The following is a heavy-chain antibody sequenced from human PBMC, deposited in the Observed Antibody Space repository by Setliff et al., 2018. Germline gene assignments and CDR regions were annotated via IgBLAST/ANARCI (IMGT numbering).Heavy chain of an antibody. D-gene: IGHD3-10*01. CDR2: IYTSWST. J-gene: IGHJ4*02. Sequence: SETLSLTCTVSDDSISSRHYYWSWIRQPAGKGLEWLGQIYTSWSTNYNPSLKGRATLSIDASKKQFSLKLTSVTAADTAVYYCARHATYYYGSGNLPFDSWGQGTLVTVSS. CDR3: ARHATYYYGSGNLPFDS. CDR1: DDSISSRHYY. V-gene: IGHV4-61*09.